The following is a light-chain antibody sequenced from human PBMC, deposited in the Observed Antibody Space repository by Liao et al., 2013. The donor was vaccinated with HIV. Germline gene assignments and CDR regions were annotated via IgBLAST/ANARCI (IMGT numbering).Light chain of an antibody. CDR2: KDD. J-gene: IGLJ1*01. Sequence: SYELTQPPSMSVSPGQTATITCSGDALPKQYAYWYQQKPGQAPVAVMYKDDERPSGIPERFSGSNSGNTATLTISGTQAMDEADYYCQAWDTSTVVFGTGTKVSVL. CDR1: ALPKQY. CDR3: QAWDTSTVV. V-gene: IGLV3-1*01.